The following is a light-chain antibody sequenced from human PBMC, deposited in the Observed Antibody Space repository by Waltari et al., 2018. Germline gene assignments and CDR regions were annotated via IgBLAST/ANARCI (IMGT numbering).Light chain of an antibody. J-gene: IGLJ2*01. CDR1: SSDVGGYNY. V-gene: IGLV2-8*01. CDR3: TSYAGSHNWV. Sequence: QSALTQPPSASGSPGQSVTISCTGTSSDVGGYNYVSWYQHHPGKAPKLMISEVNKRPSGVPVRFSGSKSGNSASLPVSGLQADDEADYYCTSYAGSHNWVFGGGTKLTVL. CDR2: EVN.